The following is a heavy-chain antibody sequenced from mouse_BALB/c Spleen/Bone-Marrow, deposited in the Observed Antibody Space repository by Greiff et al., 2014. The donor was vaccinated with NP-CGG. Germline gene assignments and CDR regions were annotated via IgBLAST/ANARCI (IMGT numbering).Heavy chain of an antibody. V-gene: IGHV1-42*01. CDR3: ARNYRYDDYAMDY. CDR1: GYSFTGYY. J-gene: IGHJ4*01. D-gene: IGHD2-12*01. CDR2: IDPYYGGP. Sequence: EVQLQQSGAELVKPGASVKISCKASGYSFTGYYMNWVKQSTGKSLEWIGNIDPYYGGPNYSQKFRGKTTFTVDKSSSTAYMKRKSLTSEDSANYYCARNYRYDDYAMDYWGQGTSVTVSS.